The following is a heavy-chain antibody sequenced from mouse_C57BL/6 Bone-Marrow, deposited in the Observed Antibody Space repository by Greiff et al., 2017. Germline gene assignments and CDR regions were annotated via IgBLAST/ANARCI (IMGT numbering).Heavy chain of an antibody. J-gene: IGHJ3*01. CDR3: ARDAFYGNPLTGTPFAY. D-gene: IGHD4-1*01. V-gene: IGHV7-1*01. CDR2: SRNKANDYTT. Sequence: EVKLVESGGGLVQSGRSLRLSCATSGFTFSDFYMEWVRQAPGKGLEWIAASRNKANDYTTEYSASVKGRFIVSRDTSQSILYPQMNALRAEDTAIYYCARDAFYGNPLTGTPFAYWGQGTLVTVSA. CDR1: GFTFSDFY.